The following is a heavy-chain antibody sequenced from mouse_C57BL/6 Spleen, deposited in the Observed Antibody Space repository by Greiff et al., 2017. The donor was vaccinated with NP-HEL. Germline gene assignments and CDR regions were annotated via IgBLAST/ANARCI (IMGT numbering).Heavy chain of an antibody. V-gene: IGHV3-1*01. D-gene: IGHD1-1*01. Sequence: VQLQESGPGMVKPSQSLSLTCTVTGYSITSGYDWHWIRHFPGNKLEWMGYISYSGSTNYNPSLKSRISITHDTSKNHFFLKLNSVTTEDTATYYCARGRLTTVGAMDYWGQGTSVTVSS. CDR1: GYSITSGYD. J-gene: IGHJ4*01. CDR3: ARGRLTTVGAMDY. CDR2: ISYSGST.